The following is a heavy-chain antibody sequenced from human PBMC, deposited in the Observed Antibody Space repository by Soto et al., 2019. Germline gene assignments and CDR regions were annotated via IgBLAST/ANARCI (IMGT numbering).Heavy chain of an antibody. CDR1: GYTLAGHY. J-gene: IGHJ3*02. Sequence: QAQLVKSGAEVKKPGASVKVSCKASGYTLAGHYMHWVRQAPGQGLEWMGWTNPKSGDRNYAQKFRGRVSMTRDTSISAAYLELSRLTFDDTAVYFCARGLGSIMVVTSNHDALYSWGQGTMVTVSS. CDR2: TNPKSGDR. V-gene: IGHV1-2*02. D-gene: IGHD2-21*02. CDR3: ARGLGSIMVVTSNHDALYS.